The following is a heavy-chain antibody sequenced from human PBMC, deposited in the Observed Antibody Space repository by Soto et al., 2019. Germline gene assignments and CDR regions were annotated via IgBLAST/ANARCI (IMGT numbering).Heavy chain of an antibody. CDR3: ARLYGGYEVIFYFDY. J-gene: IGHJ4*02. D-gene: IGHD5-12*01. CDR2: IYYSGST. CDR1: GGSISSSSYY. Sequence: SETLSLTCTVSGGSISSSSYYWGWIRQPPGKGLEWIGRIYYSGSTYYNPSLKSRVTISVDTSKNQFSLKLSSVTAADTAVYYCARLYGGYEVIFYFDYWGQGTLVTVSS. V-gene: IGHV4-39*01.